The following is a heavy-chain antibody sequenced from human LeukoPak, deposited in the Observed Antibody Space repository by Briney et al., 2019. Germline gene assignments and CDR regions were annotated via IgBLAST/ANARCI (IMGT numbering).Heavy chain of an antibody. D-gene: IGHD2-21*01. Sequence: TGGSLRLPCAASGFTFSSYAMHWVRQAPGKGLEYVSAISSNGGSTYYANSVKGRFTISRDNSKNTLYLQMGSLRAEDMAVYYRARGSFYHIAWDYWGQGTLVTVSS. J-gene: IGHJ4*02. V-gene: IGHV3-64*01. CDR2: ISSNGGST. CDR3: ARGSFYHIAWDY. CDR1: GFTFSSYA.